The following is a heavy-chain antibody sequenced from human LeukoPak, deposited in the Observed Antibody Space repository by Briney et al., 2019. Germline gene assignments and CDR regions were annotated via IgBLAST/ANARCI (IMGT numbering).Heavy chain of an antibody. CDR3: AKDNPIEKVPRLVPGS. CDR2: IQFHGSDI. Sequence: GGSLRLSCAASGFTFTNSGMHWVRQAPGRGLEWVAFIQFHGSDIFYADSVEGRFTISRDNSKNTLYLQMNSLRPEDTAVYYCAKDNPIEKVPRLVPGSWGQGTLVTVSS. J-gene: IGHJ5*02. D-gene: IGHD2-2*01. V-gene: IGHV3-30*02. CDR1: GFTFTNSG.